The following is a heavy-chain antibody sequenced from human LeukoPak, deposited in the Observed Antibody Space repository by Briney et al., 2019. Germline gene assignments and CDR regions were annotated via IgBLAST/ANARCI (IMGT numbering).Heavy chain of an antibody. V-gene: IGHV3-74*01. CDR3: AKAGIINISWNWFDP. CDR1: GFSFTNYW. Sequence: GGSLRLSCAASGFSFTNYWMHGVRQAPGKGLVWVSHINSDGSATRYADSVKGRFTISRDNSKNTLYLQMNSLRVEDTAVYYCAKAGIINISWNWFDPWGQGTLVTVSS. CDR2: INSDGSAT. D-gene: IGHD6-13*01. J-gene: IGHJ5*02.